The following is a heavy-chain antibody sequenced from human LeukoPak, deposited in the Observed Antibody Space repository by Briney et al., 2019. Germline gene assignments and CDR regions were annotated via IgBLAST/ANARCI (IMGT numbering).Heavy chain of an antibody. CDR1: GFTFSSYW. J-gene: IGHJ4*02. V-gene: IGHV3-74*01. CDR2: INSDGSST. Sequence: PGGSLRLSCAASGFTFSSYWMHWVRQAPGKGLVWVSRINSDGSSTSYADSVKGRFTISRDDAKNTLYLQMNSLRAEDTAVYYCARAIAVAGSLEFDYWGQGTLVTVSS. CDR3: ARAIAVAGSLEFDY. D-gene: IGHD6-19*01.